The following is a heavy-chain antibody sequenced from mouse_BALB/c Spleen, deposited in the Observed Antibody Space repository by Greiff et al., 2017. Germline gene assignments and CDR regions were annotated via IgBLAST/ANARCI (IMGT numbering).Heavy chain of an antibody. CDR2: ISYDGSN. D-gene: IGHD2-1*01. Sequence: EVQLQESGPGLVKPSQSLSLTCSVTGYSITSGYYWNWIRQFPGNKLEWMGYISYDGSNNYNPSLKNRISITRDTSKNQFFLKLNSVTTEDTATYYCARIYGNYEAYWGQGTLVTVSA. J-gene: IGHJ3*01. CDR1: GYSITSGYY. CDR3: ARIYGNYEAY. V-gene: IGHV3-6*02.